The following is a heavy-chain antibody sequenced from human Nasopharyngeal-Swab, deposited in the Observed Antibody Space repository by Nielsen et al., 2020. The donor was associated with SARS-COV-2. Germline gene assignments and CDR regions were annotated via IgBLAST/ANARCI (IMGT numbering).Heavy chain of an antibody. Sequence: GGSLRLSCAASGFTVSSSYMSWVRQAPGKGLEWVSVIYSGGSTYYADSVKGRFTISRDNSKNTLYLQMNSLRAEDTAVYYCARGDVVVPASGYYMAVWGKGTTVTVSS. CDR2: IYSGGST. D-gene: IGHD2-2*01. CDR3: ARGDVVVPASGYYMAV. V-gene: IGHV3-53*01. J-gene: IGHJ6*03. CDR1: GFTVSSSY.